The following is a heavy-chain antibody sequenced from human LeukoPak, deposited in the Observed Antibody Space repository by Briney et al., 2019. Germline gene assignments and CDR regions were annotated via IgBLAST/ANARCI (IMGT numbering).Heavy chain of an antibody. D-gene: IGHD4-23*01. CDR2: IIPIFGTA. Sequence: ASVKVSCKASGATFSSYAISWVRQAPGQGLEWMGGIIPIFGTANYAQKFQGRVTITADESTSTAYMELSSLRSEDTAVYYCARGEVVTYFDYWGQGTLVTVSS. CDR3: ARGEVVTYFDY. J-gene: IGHJ4*02. CDR1: GATFSSYA. V-gene: IGHV1-69*01.